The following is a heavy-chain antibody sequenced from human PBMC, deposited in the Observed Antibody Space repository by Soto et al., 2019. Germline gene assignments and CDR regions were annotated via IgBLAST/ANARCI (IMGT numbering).Heavy chain of an antibody. CDR2: IIPIFGKT. CDR1: GGTFSSYA. J-gene: IGHJ3*02. CDR3: ARDRTDHTPTFGGAVDAFDI. V-gene: IGHV1-69*05. D-gene: IGHD3-16*01. Sequence: GASVKVSCKASGGTFSSYAISWVRQAPGQGLEWMGGIIPIFGKTNYAQKFQGRVTITTDASTSTAYMELRSLRSDDTAVYYCARDRTDHTPTFGGAVDAFDIWGQGTMVTVSS.